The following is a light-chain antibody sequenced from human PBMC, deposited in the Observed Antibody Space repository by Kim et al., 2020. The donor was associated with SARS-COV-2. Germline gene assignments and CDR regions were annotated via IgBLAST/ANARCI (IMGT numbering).Light chain of an antibody. J-gene: IGKJ2*01. CDR1: QSVSSY. CDR2: DAS. Sequence: SLSPGKRATPSCRASQSVSSYLAWYQQKPGQAPRLLIYDASNRATGIPARFSGSGSGTDFTLTISSLEPEDFAVYYCQQRSNWPYTFGQGTKLEI. CDR3: QQRSNWPYT. V-gene: IGKV3-11*01.